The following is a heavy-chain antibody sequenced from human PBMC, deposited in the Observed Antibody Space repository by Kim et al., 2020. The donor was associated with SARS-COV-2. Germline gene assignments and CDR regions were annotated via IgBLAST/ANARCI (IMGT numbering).Heavy chain of an antibody. CDR3: ALLNMVATPEPDY. CDR1: GGSFSGYY. V-gene: IGHV4-34*01. D-gene: IGHD5-12*01. Sequence: SETLSLTCAVYGGSFSGYYWSWIRQPPGKGLEWIGEINHSGSTNYNPSLKSRVTISVDTSKNQFSLKLSSVTAADTAVYYCALLNMVATPEPDYWGQGTLVTVSS. J-gene: IGHJ4*02. CDR2: INHSGST.